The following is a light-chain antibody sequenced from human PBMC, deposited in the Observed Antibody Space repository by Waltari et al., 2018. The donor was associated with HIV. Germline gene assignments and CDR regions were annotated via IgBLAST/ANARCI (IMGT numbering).Light chain of an antibody. Sequence: AIRMTQSPISLSASIGDKVTITCRASQDVSDSFAWYQKRPGKAPRLLIFGASTLQSGVPSRFSGSRSGPDFTLTIGCLQSEDFATYYCQQYFDFPPTFGPGTKVDF. CDR1: QDVSDS. J-gene: IGKJ3*01. CDR2: GAS. CDR3: QQYFDFPPT. V-gene: IGKV1-8*01.